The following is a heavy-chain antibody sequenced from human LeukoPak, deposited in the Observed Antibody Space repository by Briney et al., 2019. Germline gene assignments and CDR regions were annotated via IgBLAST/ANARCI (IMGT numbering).Heavy chain of an antibody. CDR3: AKDAHYSNYVDYFDY. D-gene: IGHD4-11*01. J-gene: IGHJ4*02. V-gene: IGHV3-23*01. CDR1: GFTFSGYA. Sequence: GGSLRLSCAASGFTFSGYAMSWVRQAPGKGLEWVSAISGSGGSTYYADSVKGRFTISRDNSKNTLYLQMNSLRAEDTAVYYCAKDAHYSNYVDYFDYWGQGTLVTVSS. CDR2: ISGSGGST.